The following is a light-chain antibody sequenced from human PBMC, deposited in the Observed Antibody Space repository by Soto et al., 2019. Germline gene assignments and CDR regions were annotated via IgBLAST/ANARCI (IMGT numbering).Light chain of an antibody. V-gene: IGLV2-14*03. CDR1: SSDVGGYNY. CDR2: DVS. Sequence: QSVLTQPASVSGSPGQSITISCTGTSSDVGGYNYVSWYQHHPGKAPKRMIHDVSNRPSGVSNRFSDSKSGNTASLTISGLHAEDEVHYYCSTYIHNNSTHVLGTGTKLTVL. CDR3: STYIHNNSTHV. J-gene: IGLJ1*01.